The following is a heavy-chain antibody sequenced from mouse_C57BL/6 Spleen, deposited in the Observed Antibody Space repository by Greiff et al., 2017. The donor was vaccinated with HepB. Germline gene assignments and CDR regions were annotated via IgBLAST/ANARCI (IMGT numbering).Heavy chain of an antibody. Sequence: VKLQQSGPELVKPGASVKISCKASGYSFTSYYIHWVKQRPGQGLEWIGWIYPGSGNTKYNEKFKGKATLTADTSSSTAYMQLSSLTSEDSAVYYCARSNWVYAMDYWGQGTSVTVSS. CDR3: ARSNWVYAMDY. CDR1: GYSFTSYY. J-gene: IGHJ4*01. V-gene: IGHV1-66*01. CDR2: IYPGSGNT. D-gene: IGHD4-1*01.